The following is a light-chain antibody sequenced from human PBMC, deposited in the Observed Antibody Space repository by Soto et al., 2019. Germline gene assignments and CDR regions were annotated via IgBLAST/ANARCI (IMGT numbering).Light chain of an antibody. CDR2: DDD. Sequence: QSVLAQPPSVSAAPGQRVTIACSVSSSNIGGNSVSWYQQLPRTAPKLLIYDDDQRPSGIPDRFSGSKSGTSATLDITGFQTGDEADYYCGSWDSSLSAYVFGIGTKVTVL. J-gene: IGLJ1*01. CDR1: SSNIGGNS. CDR3: GSWDSSLSAYV. V-gene: IGLV1-51*01.